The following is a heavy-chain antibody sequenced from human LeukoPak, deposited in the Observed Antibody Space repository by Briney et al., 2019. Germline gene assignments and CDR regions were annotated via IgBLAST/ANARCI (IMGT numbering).Heavy chain of an antibody. CDR2: ISSSSTM. V-gene: IGHV3-48*01. Sequence: PGGSLRLSCAASGFTFSSYSMNWVRQAPGKGLERVSYISSSSTMYYADSVKGRFSISRDNAKNSLYLQMNSLRAEDTAVYYCARDHHRRLYDSQARDTFDIWGQGTMVTVSS. CDR3: ARDHHRRLYDSQARDTFDI. D-gene: IGHD3-22*01. J-gene: IGHJ3*02. CDR1: GFTFSSYS.